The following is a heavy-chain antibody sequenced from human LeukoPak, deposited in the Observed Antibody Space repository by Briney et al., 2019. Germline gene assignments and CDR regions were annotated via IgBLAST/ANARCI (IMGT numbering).Heavy chain of an antibody. J-gene: IGHJ4*02. CDR2: IYSGGST. CDR1: GFTVSSNY. CDR3: ARNVPPDYDFWSGYPPSPFDY. Sequence: GGSLRLSCAASGFTVSSNYMSWVRQAPGKGLEWVSVIYSGGSTYYADSVKGRFTISRDNSKNTLYLQMNSLRAEDTAVYYCARNVPPDYDFWSGYPPSPFDYWGQGTLVTVSS. D-gene: IGHD3-3*01. V-gene: IGHV3-53*01.